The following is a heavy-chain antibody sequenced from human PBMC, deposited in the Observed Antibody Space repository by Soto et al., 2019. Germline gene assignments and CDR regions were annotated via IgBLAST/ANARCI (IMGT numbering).Heavy chain of an antibody. CDR3: ASHSYGYFYYYGMDV. CDR2: INHSGST. V-gene: IGHV4-34*01. D-gene: IGHD5-18*01. J-gene: IGHJ6*02. Sequence: SETLSLTCAVYGGSFSGYYWSWIRQPPGKGLEWIGEINHSGSTNNNPSLKSRVTISVDTSKNQFSLKLSSVTAADTAVYYCASHSYGYFYYYGMDVWGQGTTVTVSS. CDR1: GGSFSGYY.